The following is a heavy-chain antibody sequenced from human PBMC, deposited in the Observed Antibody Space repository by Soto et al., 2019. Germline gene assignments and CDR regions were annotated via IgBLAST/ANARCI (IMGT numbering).Heavy chain of an antibody. Sequence: PGGSLRLSCAASGFTFSDYYMSWIRQAPGKGLEWVSYISSSSSYTNYADSVKGRFTISRDNAKNSLYLQMNSLRAEDTAVYYCARTYGGYLRYFDYWGQGTLVTVSS. V-gene: IGHV3-11*06. D-gene: IGHD5-12*01. CDR3: ARTYGGYLRYFDY. J-gene: IGHJ4*02. CDR1: GFTFSDYY. CDR2: ISSSSSYT.